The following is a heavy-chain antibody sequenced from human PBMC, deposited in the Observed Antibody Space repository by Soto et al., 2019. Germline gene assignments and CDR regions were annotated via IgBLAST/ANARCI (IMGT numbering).Heavy chain of an antibody. CDR1: GGSFSGYY. J-gene: IGHJ4*02. D-gene: IGHD3-16*02. Sequence: SETLSLTCAVYGGSFSGYYWSWIRQPPGKGLEWIGEINHSGSTNYNPSLKSRVTISVDTSKNQFSLKLSSVTAADTAVYYCARGPGIWGSYRHFDYWGQGTLVTVSS. CDR3: ARGPGIWGSYRHFDY. CDR2: INHSGST. V-gene: IGHV4-34*01.